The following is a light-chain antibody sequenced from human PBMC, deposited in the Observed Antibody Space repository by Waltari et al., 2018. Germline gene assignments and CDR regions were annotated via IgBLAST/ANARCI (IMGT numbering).Light chain of an antibody. CDR1: QDISNY. J-gene: IGKJ1*01. CDR3: QQYSTYPPWT. CDR2: RAS. Sequence: AIRMTQSPSSFSASPGDRVTITCRASQDISNYLAWYQQKPGNAPKLLLLRASSLQSEVPSRFSGSGSGTDFTLTISSLQSEDFATYYCQQYSTYPPWTFGQGTKVEI. V-gene: IGKV1-8*01.